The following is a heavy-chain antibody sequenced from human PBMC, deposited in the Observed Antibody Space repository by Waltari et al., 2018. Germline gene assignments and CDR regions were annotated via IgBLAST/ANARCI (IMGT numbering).Heavy chain of an antibody. CDR3: ARSISVTDYGMDV. D-gene: IGHD2-21*02. CDR1: GASIRNSY. J-gene: IGHJ6*02. CDR2: VLYSEPVT. Sequence: LHESGPGEVKPSETLSLTCSVSGASIRNSYWAWGRQTPGKGLQWIGSVLYSEPVTFYNPSLRSRVAISADTSRNEVSLTLTSVTAADTAIYFCARSISVTDYGMDVWGQGTNVTVSS. V-gene: IGHV4-39*01.